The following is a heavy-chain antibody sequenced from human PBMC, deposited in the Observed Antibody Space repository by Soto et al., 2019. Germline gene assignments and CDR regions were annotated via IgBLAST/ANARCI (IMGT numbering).Heavy chain of an antibody. D-gene: IGHD2-2*01. CDR1: GFTFSSYV. Sequence: PGGSLRLSCAASGFTFSSYVMHWVRQAPGKGLEWVAVIWYDGSNKYYADSVKGRFTISRDNSKNTLYLQMNSLRAEDTAVYYCARDQGVPAAMWEDYYGMDVWGQGTTVTVSS. CDR3: ARDQGVPAAMWEDYYGMDV. V-gene: IGHV3-33*01. CDR2: IWYDGSNK. J-gene: IGHJ6*02.